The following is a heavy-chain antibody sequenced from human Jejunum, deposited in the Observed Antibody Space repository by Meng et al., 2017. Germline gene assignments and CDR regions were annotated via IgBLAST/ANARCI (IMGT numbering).Heavy chain of an antibody. D-gene: IGHD2-2*01. V-gene: IGHV3-30*01. CDR3: ARGPGCHCSITSCYSWLDP. CDR1: GFTFSTYA. Sequence: SLKISCAASGFTFSTYAMYGVHQAPGKVLEWVAVIPHDGRNKYYADSEKSRFTISRDDSKDTLLLQMNSPRAENAAVYCCARGPGCHCSITSCYSWLDPWGQGTLVTVSS. CDR2: IPHDGRNK. J-gene: IGHJ5*02.